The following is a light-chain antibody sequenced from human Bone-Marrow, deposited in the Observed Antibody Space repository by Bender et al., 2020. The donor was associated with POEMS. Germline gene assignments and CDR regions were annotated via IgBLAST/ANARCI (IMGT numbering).Light chain of an antibody. CDR2: NVS. V-gene: IGLV2-8*01. CDR3: SSYAGSNVV. J-gene: IGLJ2*01. CDR1: SSDVGGYNL. Sequence: HSALTQPASVSGSPRQSITISCTGTSSDVGGYNLVSWYQQHPGKAPKPMIYNVSIQPSGVPDRFSGSKSGNTASLTVSGLQAEDEADYYCSSYAGSNVVFGGGTKLTVL.